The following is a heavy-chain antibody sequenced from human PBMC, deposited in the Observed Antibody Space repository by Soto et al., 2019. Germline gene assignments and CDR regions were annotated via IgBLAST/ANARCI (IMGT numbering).Heavy chain of an antibody. V-gene: IGHV3-23*01. Sequence: EVQLLESGGGLVQPGGSLRLSCAASGFSFRNYAMSWVRQAPGKGLEWISTLTGSSSNTYYADSVKGRFAISRDNARNTVSLEMHSLTAEDTAVYYCANGRATYGLLTHDYWGQGTLVTVSS. CDR1: GFSFRNYA. J-gene: IGHJ4*02. D-gene: IGHD3-9*01. CDR3: ANGRATYGLLTHDY. CDR2: LTGSSSNT.